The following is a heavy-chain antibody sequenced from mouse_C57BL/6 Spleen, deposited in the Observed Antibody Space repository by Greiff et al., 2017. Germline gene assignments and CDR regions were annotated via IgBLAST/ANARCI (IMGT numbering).Heavy chain of an antibody. V-gene: IGHV5-16*01. CDR3: ARGGGTNGYFDV. D-gene: IGHD1-3*01. CDR1: GFTFSDYY. CDR2: INYDGSST. J-gene: IGHJ1*03. Sequence: EVKLVESEGGLVQPGSSMKLSCTASGFTFSDYYMAWVRQVPEKGLEWVANINYDGSSTYYLDSLKSRFIISRNNAKNILYLQMSSLKSEDTATYYCARGGGTNGYFDVWGTGTTVTVSS.